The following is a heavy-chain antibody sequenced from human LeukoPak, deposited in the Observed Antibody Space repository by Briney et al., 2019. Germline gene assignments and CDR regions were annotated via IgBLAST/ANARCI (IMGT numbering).Heavy chain of an antibody. Sequence: PSETLSLTCAVYGGSFSGYYWSWIRQPPGKGLEWIGEINHSGSTNYNPSLKSRVTISVDTSKNQFSLKLSSVTAADTAVYYCARGKPIQLWLPPAFDYWGQGTLVTVSS. CDR3: ARGKPIQLWLPPAFDY. V-gene: IGHV4-34*01. CDR2: INHSGST. J-gene: IGHJ4*02. CDR1: GGSFSGYY. D-gene: IGHD5-18*01.